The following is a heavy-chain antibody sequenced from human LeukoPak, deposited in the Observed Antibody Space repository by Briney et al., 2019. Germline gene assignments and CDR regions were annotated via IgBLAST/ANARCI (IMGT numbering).Heavy chain of an antibody. J-gene: IGHJ6*03. CDR2: ISSSGSTI. D-gene: IGHD1-26*01. CDR3: ARAPQTYRKYYYYYYMDV. CDR1: GFTFSSYE. V-gene: IGHV3-48*03. Sequence: GGSLRLSCAASGFTFSSYEMNWVRQAPGKGLEWVSYISSSGSTIYYADSVKGRFTISRDNAKNSLYLQMNSLRAEDTAVYYCARAPQTYRKYYYYYYMDVWGKGTTVTVSS.